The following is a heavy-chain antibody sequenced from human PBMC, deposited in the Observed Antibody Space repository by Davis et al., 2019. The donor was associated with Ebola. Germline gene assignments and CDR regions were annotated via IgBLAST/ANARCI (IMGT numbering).Heavy chain of an antibody. CDR1: GGSFTPYY. Sequence: MPSETLSLTCTLSGGSFTPYYWSWLRQPPGKGLEWIGYVYYSGSINYSPSLKSRVAISLDSSRNQFSLQLTSVTAADTAVYFCARGGGNAFFDSWGQGSLVTVSS. D-gene: IGHD1-14*01. CDR2: VYYSGSI. J-gene: IGHJ4*02. V-gene: IGHV4-59*01. CDR3: ARGGGNAFFDS.